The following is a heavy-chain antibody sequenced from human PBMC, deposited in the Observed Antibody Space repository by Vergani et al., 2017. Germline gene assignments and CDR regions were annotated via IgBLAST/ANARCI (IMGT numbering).Heavy chain of an antibody. Sequence: QVQLQESGPGLVKPSETLSLTCTVSGGPISSYYWSWIRQPPGKGLEWIGYIYYSGSTDYNPSLKSRVTISVETSKNQFSLKLSSVTAAETAVYYCARLGGRLFDYWGQGTLVTVSS. CDR2: IYYSGST. J-gene: IGHJ4*02. CDR3: ARLGGRLFDY. V-gene: IGHV4-59*01. D-gene: IGHD1-26*01. CDR1: GGPISSYY.